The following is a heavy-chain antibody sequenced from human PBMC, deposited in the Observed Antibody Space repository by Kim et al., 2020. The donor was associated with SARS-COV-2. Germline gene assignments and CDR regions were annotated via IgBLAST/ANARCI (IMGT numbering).Heavy chain of an antibody. J-gene: IGHJ4*02. CDR3: ASRVEYYDSWSAYYKGIYLAS. CDR2: INHSGSA. CDR1: GGSFSDYF. Sequence: SETLSLTCAVYGGSFSDYFWSWIRQPPGKGLEWIGEINHSGSAKYNASLKSRVTISVDASKNQFSLKLSSVTAADTAVYYCASRVEYYDSWSAYYKGIYLASWGQGTLATVSS. D-gene: IGHD3-3*01. V-gene: IGHV4-34*01.